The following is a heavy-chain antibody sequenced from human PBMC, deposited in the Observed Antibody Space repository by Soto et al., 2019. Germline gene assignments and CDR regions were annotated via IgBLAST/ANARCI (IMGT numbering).Heavy chain of an antibody. CDR2: LNHSGSP. Sequence: PSETLSLTCAVYGGSFSCYYWSWIRQPPGKGLEWIVELNHSGSPNSNPSLKSRVTISVDTSQNQFSLKLSSVTAEDQAVYCCARVPPVEYECWRGSYDHYYYYGMAFWGQGTTVTVSS. V-gene: IGHV4-34*01. J-gene: IGHJ6*02. CDR1: GGSFSCYY. D-gene: IGHD3-3*01. CDR3: ARVPPVEYECWRGSYDHYYYYGMAF.